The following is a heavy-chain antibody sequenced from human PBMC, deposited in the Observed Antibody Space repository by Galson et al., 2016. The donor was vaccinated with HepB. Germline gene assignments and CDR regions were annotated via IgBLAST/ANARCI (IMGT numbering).Heavy chain of an antibody. CDR1: GFSVSNNY. Sequence: SLRLSCAASGFSVSNNYMTWVRQAPGKGLGWVSLIYSGGGTSFADSVKGRFTISRDNSKNTLYLQMNSLRAEDPAVYYCARGGGYCSGRSCYPQLHNWFDPWGQGTLVTVSS. CDR2: IYSGGGT. D-gene: IGHD2-15*01. J-gene: IGHJ5*02. CDR3: ARGGGYCSGRSCYPQLHNWFDP. V-gene: IGHV3-53*01.